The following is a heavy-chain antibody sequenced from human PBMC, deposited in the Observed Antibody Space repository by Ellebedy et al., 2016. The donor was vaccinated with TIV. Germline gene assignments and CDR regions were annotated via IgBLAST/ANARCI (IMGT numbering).Heavy chain of an antibody. CDR2: IYPADSNV. J-gene: IGHJ4*02. Sequence: GEFLKISCKTSGYSFTSYWIGWVRQMPGKGLEWMGIIYPADSNVKYNPSFQGQVSISVDKSTSSAYLQWSSLRASDTAMYYCARTGGSSGYSGYEYFDYWGQGTLVTVSS. CDR3: ARTGGSSGYSGYEYFDY. D-gene: IGHD5-12*01. V-gene: IGHV5-51*01. CDR1: GYSFTSYW.